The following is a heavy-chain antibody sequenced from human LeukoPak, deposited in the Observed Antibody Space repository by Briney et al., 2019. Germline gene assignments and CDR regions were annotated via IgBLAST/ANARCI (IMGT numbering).Heavy chain of an antibody. J-gene: IGHJ4*02. Sequence: GGSLRLSCAASGFTFSAYEMNWVRQAPGKGLEWVSYISSRADTIYYADSVKGRFTISRDSAKNSLYLQMNSLRAEDTAVYYCARGYRSKYYYDSSTYSDYWGQGTLVTVSS. D-gene: IGHD3-22*01. CDR1: GFTFSAYE. V-gene: IGHV3-48*03. CDR3: ARGYRSKYYYDSSTYSDY. CDR2: ISSRADTI.